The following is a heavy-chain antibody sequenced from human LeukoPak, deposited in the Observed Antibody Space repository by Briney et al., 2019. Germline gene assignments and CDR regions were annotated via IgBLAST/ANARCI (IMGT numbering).Heavy chain of an antibody. Sequence: SETLSLTCTVSGYSISSGYYWGWIRQPPGKGLEWIGSIYHNGSTYYNPSLKSRVTISVDTSKNQFSLKLSSVTAADTAVYYCARAPAYDAFDIWGQGTMVTVSS. D-gene: IGHD1-14*01. J-gene: IGHJ3*02. CDR3: ARAPAYDAFDI. V-gene: IGHV4-38-2*02. CDR1: GYSISSGYY. CDR2: IYHNGST.